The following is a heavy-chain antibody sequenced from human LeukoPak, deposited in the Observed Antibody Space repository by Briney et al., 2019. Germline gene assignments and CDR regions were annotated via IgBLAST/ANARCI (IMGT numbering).Heavy chain of an antibody. CDR1: GDSFTIND. J-gene: IGHJ3*01. D-gene: IGHD6-13*01. Sequence: ASVKVSCKASGDSFTINDINWVRQATGQGLEWMGWMNPNSGNTGYAQKFQGRVTMNRNTSISTAYMELTDLRSEDTAVYYCARVTAAGTWTFDLWGQGTTVTVSS. CDR3: ARVTAAGTWTFDL. V-gene: IGHV1-8*01. CDR2: MNPNSGNT.